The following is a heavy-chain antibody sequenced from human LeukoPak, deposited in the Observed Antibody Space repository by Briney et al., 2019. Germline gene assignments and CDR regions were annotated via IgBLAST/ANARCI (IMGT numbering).Heavy chain of an antibody. V-gene: IGHV3-11*05. D-gene: IGHD3-10*01. Sequence: GGSLRLSCAASGFTFSNYAMSWIRQAPGKGLEWVSDISSSRRYTNYADSVKGRFTISRDNAKNSLYLQMNSLRAEDTAVYYCARDRLIMVRGLPDYWGQGTLVTVSS. CDR2: ISSSRRYT. CDR3: ARDRLIMVRGLPDY. J-gene: IGHJ4*02. CDR1: GFTFSNYA.